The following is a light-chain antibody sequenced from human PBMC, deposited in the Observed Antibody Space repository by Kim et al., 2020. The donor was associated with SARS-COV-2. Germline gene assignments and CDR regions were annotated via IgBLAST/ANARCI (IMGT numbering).Light chain of an antibody. CDR1: QSISSY. Sequence: DIQMTQSPSSLSASVGDRVTITCRASQSISSYLNWYQQKPGKAPKLLIYAASSLQSGVPSRFSGSGSGTDFTLTISSLQPEDFATHYCHQSYSTPWTFGQGTKVDIK. CDR2: AAS. J-gene: IGKJ1*01. V-gene: IGKV1-39*01. CDR3: HQSYSTPWT.